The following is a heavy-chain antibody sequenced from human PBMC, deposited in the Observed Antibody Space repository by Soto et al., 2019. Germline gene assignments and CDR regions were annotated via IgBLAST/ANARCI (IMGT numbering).Heavy chain of an antibody. D-gene: IGHD3-3*01. CDR1: GCTIRSCV. CDR2: VSGSGVTT. CDR3: AKQYYDFWSGYSH. Sequence: EVQLLESGGGLVQPGGSRRLSCVASGCTIRSCVMSWVRQAPGKGLEWVSAVSGSGVTTKYADSVKGRFTISRDNSKNTLYLQMNSLRAEDTAVYYCAKQYYDFWSGYSHWGQGTLVTVSS. V-gene: IGHV3-23*01. J-gene: IGHJ4*02.